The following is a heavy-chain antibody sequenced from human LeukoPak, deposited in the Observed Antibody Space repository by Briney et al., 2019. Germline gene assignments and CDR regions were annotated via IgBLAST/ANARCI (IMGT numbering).Heavy chain of an antibody. CDR2: IYYSGST. CDR3: ATREAYGDYDY. Sequence: SSETLSLTCTVSGGSISSSSYYWGWIRQPPGKGLEWIGSIYYSGSTYYNPSLKSRVTISVDTSKNQFSLKLSSVTAADTAVYYCATREAYGDYDYWGQGTLVTVSS. CDR1: GGSISSSSYY. J-gene: IGHJ4*02. D-gene: IGHD4-17*01. V-gene: IGHV4-39*01.